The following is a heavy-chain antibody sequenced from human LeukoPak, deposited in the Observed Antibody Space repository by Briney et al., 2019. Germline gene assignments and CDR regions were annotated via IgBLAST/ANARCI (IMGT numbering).Heavy chain of an antibody. CDR3: ARDAKGHGCPDY. CDR2: ISSSSSYI. CDR1: GFAFSDYN. D-gene: IGHD5-24*01. Sequence: GVSQRLSCVASGFAFSDYNVHWVRQAPGKGLEWVSFISSSSSYIYYAESVKGRFTISRDNAKNSLYLQMDSLTVDDTAVYYCARDAKGHGCPDYWGQGTLVTVTS. V-gene: IGHV3-21*01. J-gene: IGHJ4*02.